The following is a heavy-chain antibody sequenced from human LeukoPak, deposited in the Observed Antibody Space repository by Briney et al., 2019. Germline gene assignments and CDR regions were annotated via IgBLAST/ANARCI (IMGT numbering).Heavy chain of an antibody. CDR3: ARGHYGDPDISDY. D-gene: IGHD4-17*01. V-gene: IGHV3-21*04. Sequence: GGSLRLSCAASGFTFSTYSVNWVRQAPGKGLEWVSSISSSSSYIYYADSVKGRSTISRDNAKNSLYLQVNSLRAEDTAVYYCARGHYGDPDISDYWGQGTLVTVSS. CDR1: GFTFSTYS. J-gene: IGHJ4*02. CDR2: ISSSSSYI.